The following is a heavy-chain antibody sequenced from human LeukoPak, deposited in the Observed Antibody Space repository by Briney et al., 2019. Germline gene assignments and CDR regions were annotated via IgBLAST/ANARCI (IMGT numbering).Heavy chain of an antibody. J-gene: IGHJ4*02. Sequence: SVKVSCKVSGYTLTELSMHWVRQAPGQGLEWMGGIIPIFGTANYAQKFQGRVTITADESTSTAYMELSSLRSEDTAVYYCARMGHPYWGQGTLVTVSS. V-gene: IGHV1-69*13. CDR2: IIPIFGTA. CDR3: ARMGHPY. CDR1: GYTLTELS.